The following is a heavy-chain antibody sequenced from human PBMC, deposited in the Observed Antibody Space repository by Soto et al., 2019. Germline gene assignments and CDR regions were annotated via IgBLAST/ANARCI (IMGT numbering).Heavy chain of an antibody. CDR3: AREYSSGWYGGDRGGLEY. Sequence: GGSISSYYWSWIRQPPGKGLEWIGYIYYSGSTNYNPSLKSRVTISVDTSKNQFSLKLSSVTAADTAVYYCAREYSSGWYGGDRGGLEYWGQGTLVTVSS. CDR1: GGSISSYY. D-gene: IGHD6-19*01. V-gene: IGHV4-59*01. J-gene: IGHJ4*02. CDR2: IYYSGST.